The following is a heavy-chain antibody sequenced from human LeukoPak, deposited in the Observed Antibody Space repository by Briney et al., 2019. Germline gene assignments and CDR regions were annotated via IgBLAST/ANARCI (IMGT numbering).Heavy chain of an antibody. V-gene: IGHV5-51*01. CDR3: ARHTGEGSHFQH. D-gene: IGHD3-16*01. Sequence: GWIRQPPGKGLEWMGIIYPGDSDTRYSPSFRGQVIISADKSIRTAYLQWTSLKASDTAMYYCARHTGEGSHFQHWGQGSLVTVSS. J-gene: IGHJ1*01. CDR2: IYPGDSDT.